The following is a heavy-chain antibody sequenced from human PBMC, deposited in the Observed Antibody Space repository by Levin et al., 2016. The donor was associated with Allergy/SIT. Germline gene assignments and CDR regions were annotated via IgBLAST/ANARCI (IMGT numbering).Heavy chain of an antibody. Sequence: SETLSLTCTVSGGSISSSSYYWGWIRQPPGKGLEWIGSIYYSGSTYYNPSLKSRVTISVDTSKNQFSLKLSSVTAADTAVYYCARAGLSSSWYKFKIDPWGQGTLVTVSS. J-gene: IGHJ5*02. V-gene: IGHV4-39*01. CDR2: IYYSGST. CDR1: GGSISSSSYY. D-gene: IGHD6-13*01. CDR3: ARAGLSSSWYKFKIDP.